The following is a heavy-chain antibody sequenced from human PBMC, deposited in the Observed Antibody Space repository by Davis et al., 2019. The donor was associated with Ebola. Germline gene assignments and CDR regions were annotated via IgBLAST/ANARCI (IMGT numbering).Heavy chain of an antibody. CDR2: ISISGGTT. D-gene: IGHD3-3*01. J-gene: IGHJ4*02. V-gene: IGHV3-23*01. Sequence: GESLKISCAVSGFTFSSYAMSWVRQAPGKGLDCVSHISISGGTTYYADSVKGRFTISRDNAKNSLYLQMNSLRAEDTAVYFCARVSYDFWSGFSWGQGTLVTVSS. CDR3: ARVSYDFWSGFS. CDR1: GFTFSSYA.